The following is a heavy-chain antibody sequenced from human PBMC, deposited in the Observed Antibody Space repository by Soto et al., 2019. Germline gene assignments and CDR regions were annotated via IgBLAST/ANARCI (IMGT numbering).Heavy chain of an antibody. V-gene: IGHV4-39*01. CDR3: ARHYAVVLYHFDY. CDR1: GGSVIGSGSY. Sequence: LETLPHTCTFSGGSVIGSGSYWGWIRQPPGKGLEWIGSIYYSGSTYYNPSLKSRVTTSVDTSKNQFSLKLSSVTAADTAVYYCARHYAVVLYHFDYWGLGTLVTVSS. D-gene: IGHD2-15*01. J-gene: IGHJ4*02. CDR2: IYYSGST.